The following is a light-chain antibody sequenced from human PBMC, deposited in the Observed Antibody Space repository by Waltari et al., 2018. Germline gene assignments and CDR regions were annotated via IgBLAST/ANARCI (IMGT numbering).Light chain of an antibody. CDR2: RSD. Sequence: QSVLTQPPSASGTPGQRVTISCSGSASNIGRNIVNWYQQLPGKAPTLLIYRSDQRPSGVPDRFSGSKSGTSASLAISGLQSADEADYYCAAWDDSLNGHWVFGGGTKVAVL. CDR1: ASNIGRNI. V-gene: IGLV1-44*01. CDR3: AAWDDSLNGHWV. J-gene: IGLJ3*02.